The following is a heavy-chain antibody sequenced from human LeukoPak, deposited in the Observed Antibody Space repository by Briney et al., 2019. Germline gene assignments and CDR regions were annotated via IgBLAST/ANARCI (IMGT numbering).Heavy chain of an antibody. V-gene: IGHV3-23*01. CDR1: GFTFSSYA. Sequence: GGSLRLSCAASGFTFSSYAMSWVRQAPGKGLEWVSAISGNGGRTYYADSVKGRFTISRDNSKNTLYLQMNSLGAEDTALYYCAKVAEMDTILGKFDNWGQGTLVTVSS. CDR2: ISGNGGRT. J-gene: IGHJ5*02. D-gene: IGHD5-24*01. CDR3: AKVAEMDTILGKFDN.